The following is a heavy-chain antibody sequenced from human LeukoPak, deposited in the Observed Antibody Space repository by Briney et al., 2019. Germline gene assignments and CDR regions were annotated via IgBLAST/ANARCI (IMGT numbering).Heavy chain of an antibody. Sequence: SETLSLTCTVSGGSISSYYWSWIRQPPGKGLEWIGYIYYSGSTNYNPSLKSRVTISVDTSKNQFSLKLSSVTAADTAVHYCARDLDSSSSLDYWGQGTLVTVSS. V-gene: IGHV4-59*01. D-gene: IGHD6-13*01. J-gene: IGHJ4*02. CDR1: GGSISSYY. CDR3: ARDLDSSSSLDY. CDR2: IYYSGST.